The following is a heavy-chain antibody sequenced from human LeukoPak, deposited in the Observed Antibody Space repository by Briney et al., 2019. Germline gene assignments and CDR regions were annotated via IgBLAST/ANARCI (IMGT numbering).Heavy chain of an antibody. D-gene: IGHD2-21*02. CDR1: GGTFSSYA. CDR2: IIPIFGTA. CDR3: ARDVRPPHAYCGGDCYSLDY. V-gene: IGHV1-69*13. Sequence: PLASVTVSCKASGGTFSSYAISWVRQAPGQGLEWMGGIIPIFGTANYAQKFQGRVTITADESTSTAYMELSSLRSEDTAVYYCARDVRPPHAYCGGDCYSLDYWGQGTLVTVSS. J-gene: IGHJ4*02.